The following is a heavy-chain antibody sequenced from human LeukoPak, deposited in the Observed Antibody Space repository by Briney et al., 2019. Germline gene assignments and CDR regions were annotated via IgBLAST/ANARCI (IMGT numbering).Heavy chain of an antibody. D-gene: IGHD6-19*01. V-gene: IGHV3-53*04. Sequence: GGSLRLSCVASGFTFSTYAMSWVRQAPGKGLEWVSLIYGGGGTFYADSVKGRFTISRHNSENTLYLQMNNLRAEDTAVYYCARVGVGTVAGNYFDDWGQGTLVTVSS. CDR1: GFTFSTYA. CDR2: IYGGGGT. CDR3: ARVGVGTVAGNYFDD. J-gene: IGHJ4*02.